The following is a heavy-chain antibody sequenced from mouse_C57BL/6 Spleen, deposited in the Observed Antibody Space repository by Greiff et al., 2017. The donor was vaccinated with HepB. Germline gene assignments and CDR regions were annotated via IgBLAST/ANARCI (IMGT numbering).Heavy chain of an antibody. CDR3: AMGFNYYGRLGAMDY. Sequence: EVQLQQSGPELVKPGASVKISCKASGYTFTDYYMNWVKQSHGKSLEWIGDINPNNGGTSYNQKFKGKATLTVDKSSSTAYMELRSLTSEDSAVYYCAMGFNYYGRLGAMDYWGQGTSVTVSS. J-gene: IGHJ4*01. D-gene: IGHD1-1*01. CDR1: GYTFTDYY. CDR2: INPNNGGT. V-gene: IGHV1-26*01.